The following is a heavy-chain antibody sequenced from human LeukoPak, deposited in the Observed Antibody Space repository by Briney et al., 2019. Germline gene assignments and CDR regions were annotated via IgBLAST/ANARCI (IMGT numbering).Heavy chain of an antibody. Sequence: GGSLRLSCAASGFSFNNYVMSWVRQAPGKGLEWVSVIYSGGGTYYADSVKGRFTISRDNAKNSLYLQMNSLRAEDTAVYYCARDSTPGVYWGQGTLVTVSS. J-gene: IGHJ4*02. CDR3: ARDSTPGVY. V-gene: IGHV3-66*01. CDR1: GFSFNNYV. D-gene: IGHD2/OR15-2a*01. CDR2: IYSGGGT.